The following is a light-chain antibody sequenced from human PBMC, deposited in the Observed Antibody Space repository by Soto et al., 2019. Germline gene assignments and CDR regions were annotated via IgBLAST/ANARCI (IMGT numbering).Light chain of an antibody. CDR1: QSVNSY. J-gene: IGKJ2*01. CDR2: DAS. CDR3: QQRANWPPNKYT. Sequence: EIVLTQSPATLSLSPGERATLSCRASQSVNSYLAWYQQKPGQAPRLLIYDASNRATGLPARFSGSGSGTDFTLTINSLEPEDFAVYYCQQRANWPPNKYTFGQGTKVDIK. V-gene: IGKV3-11*01.